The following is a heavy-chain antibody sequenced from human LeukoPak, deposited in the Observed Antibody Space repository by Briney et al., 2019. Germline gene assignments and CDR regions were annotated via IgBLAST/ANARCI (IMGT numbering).Heavy chain of an antibody. D-gene: IGHD3-16*01. Sequence: SETLSLTCTVSGGSISSYYWSWIRQPPGKGLEWIGYIYYSGSTNYNPSLKSRVTISVDTSKNQFSLKLSSVTAADTAVYYCARDALRLGFDYWGQGTLVTVSS. CDR1: GGSISSYY. CDR2: IYYSGST. CDR3: ARDALRLGFDY. J-gene: IGHJ4*02. V-gene: IGHV4-59*01.